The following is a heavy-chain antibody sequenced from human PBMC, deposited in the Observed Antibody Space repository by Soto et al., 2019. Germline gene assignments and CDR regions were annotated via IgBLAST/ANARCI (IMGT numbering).Heavy chain of an antibody. CDR3: ARRDVYNLHYFDS. J-gene: IGHJ4*02. Sequence: PGESLKISCKASGYSFSNYWIGWVRQMPGKGLEWMGIIYPGDSDTTYSPSFQGHVTISADKSINTAYLQWGSLKAPDTAMYYCARRDVYNLHYFDSWGQGTQVTVSS. CDR2: IYPGDSDT. D-gene: IGHD1-1*01. CDR1: GYSFSNYW. V-gene: IGHV5-51*01.